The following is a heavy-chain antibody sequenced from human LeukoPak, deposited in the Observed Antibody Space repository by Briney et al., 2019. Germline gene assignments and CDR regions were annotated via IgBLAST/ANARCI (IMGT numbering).Heavy chain of an antibody. D-gene: IGHD2-15*01. CDR1: GFTFSSYA. CDR3: AKSYNKTPRRYCSGGSCYFDY. CDR2: ISGSGGST. V-gene: IGHV3-23*01. J-gene: IGHJ4*02. Sequence: GGSLRLSCAASGFTFSSYAMSWVRQAPGKGLEWVSAISGSGGSTYYADSVKGRFTISRDNSKNTLYLQMNSLRAEDTAVYYCAKSYNKTPRRYCSGGSCYFDYWGQGTLVTVSS.